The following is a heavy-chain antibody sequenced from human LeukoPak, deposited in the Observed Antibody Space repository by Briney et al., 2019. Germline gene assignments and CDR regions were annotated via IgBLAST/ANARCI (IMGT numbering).Heavy chain of an antibody. CDR2: INPEGSEK. V-gene: IGHV3-7*01. CDR3: ATDRGWFFDN. D-gene: IGHD2-15*01. J-gene: IGHJ4*02. CDR1: GLTFSSSW. Sequence: GGSLRLSCAVSGLTFSSSWMDWVRQAPGKGLEWVASINPEGSEKYSADSVKGRFTISRDNSKNTLYLQMNSLRDEDTAVYYCATDRGWFFDNWGQGTLVTVAS.